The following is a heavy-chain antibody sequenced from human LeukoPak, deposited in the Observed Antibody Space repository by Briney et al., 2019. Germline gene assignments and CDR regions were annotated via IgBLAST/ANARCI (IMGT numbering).Heavy chain of an antibody. CDR3: AREGYSSGWSYYFDY. Sequence: GGSLRLSCAASGFTFSSYGMNWVRQAPGKGLEWVSYISSSSSTIYYADSVKGRFTISRDNAKNSLYLQMNSLRAEDTAVYYCAREGYSSGWSYYFDYWGQGTLVTVSS. J-gene: IGHJ4*02. CDR1: GFTFSSYG. D-gene: IGHD6-19*01. CDR2: ISSSSSTI. V-gene: IGHV3-48*01.